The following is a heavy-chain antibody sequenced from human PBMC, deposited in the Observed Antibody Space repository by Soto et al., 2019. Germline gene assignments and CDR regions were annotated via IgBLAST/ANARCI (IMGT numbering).Heavy chain of an antibody. Sequence: QVQLVESGGGVVQPGRSLRLSCAASGFPFTTYGMHWVREGPGKGLEWVAVISYDGSNKFYVDSVKGRLTISRDNSKNTLYLQMNSLRPEDTALYYCVGGQYYFDYRGQGTLVIVSS. CDR3: VGGQYYFDY. CDR1: GFPFTTYG. V-gene: IGHV3-30*03. J-gene: IGHJ4*02. D-gene: IGHD3-10*01. CDR2: ISYDGSNK.